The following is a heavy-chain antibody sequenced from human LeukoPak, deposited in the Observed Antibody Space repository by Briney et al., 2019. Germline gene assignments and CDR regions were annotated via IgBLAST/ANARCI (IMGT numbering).Heavy chain of an antibody. V-gene: IGHV4-59*13. J-gene: IGHJ6*03. Sequence: SETLSLTCTVSGGSLSSYYWSWIRQPPGKGLEWIGYIYYSGSTNYNPSLKSRVTISVDTSKNQFSLKLSSVTAADTAVYYCARGVRPHYYYYMDVWGKGTTVTVSS. D-gene: IGHD2-21*01. CDR2: IYYSGST. CDR3: ARGVRPHYYYYMDV. CDR1: GGSLSSYY.